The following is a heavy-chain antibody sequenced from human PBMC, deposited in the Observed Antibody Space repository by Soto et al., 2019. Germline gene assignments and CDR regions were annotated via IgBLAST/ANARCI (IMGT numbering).Heavy chain of an antibody. V-gene: IGHV4-31*03. D-gene: IGHD2-2*01. Sequence: SETLSLTCTVSGGSISSGGYYWSWIRQHPGKGLEWIGYIYYSGSTYYNPSLKSRVTISVDTSKNQFSLKLSSVTAADTAVYYCARWGHCSSTICYDPLVYIHYWGQGILVTLSS. CDR1: GGSISSGGYY. J-gene: IGHJ1*01. CDR3: ARWGHCSSTICYDPLVYIHY. CDR2: IYYSGST.